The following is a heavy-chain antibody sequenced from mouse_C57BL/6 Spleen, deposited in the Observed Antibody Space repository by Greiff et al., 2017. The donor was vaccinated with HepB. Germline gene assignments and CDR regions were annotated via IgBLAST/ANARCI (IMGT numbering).Heavy chain of an antibody. J-gene: IGHJ3*01. CDR3: AKNDGYSGY. CDR1: GFSLTSYG. CDR2: IWRGGST. D-gene: IGHD2-3*01. V-gene: IGHV2-5*01. Sequence: QVQLQQSGPGLVQPSQRLSITCTVSGFSLTSYGVHWVRQSPGKGLEWLGVIWRGGSTDYNAAFMSRLSTTKDNSKSQVFFKMNSLQADDTAIYYCAKNDGYSGYWGQGTLVTVSA.